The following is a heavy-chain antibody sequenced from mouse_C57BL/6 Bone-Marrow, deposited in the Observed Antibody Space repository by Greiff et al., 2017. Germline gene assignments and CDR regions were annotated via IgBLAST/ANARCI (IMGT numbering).Heavy chain of an antibody. CDR1: GFTFSNYW. V-gene: IGHV6-3*01. Sequence: DVHLVESGGGLVQPGGSMTLSCVASGFTFSNYWMNWVRQSPEKGLEWVAQIRLKSDNYATHYAESVQGRFTISRDDSKSSVYLQMNNLKAEDTGIYYCTVIYYDDPYAMDDWGQGTSVTVSS. J-gene: IGHJ4*01. D-gene: IGHD2-13*01. CDR2: IRLKSDNYAT. CDR3: TVIYYDDPYAMDD.